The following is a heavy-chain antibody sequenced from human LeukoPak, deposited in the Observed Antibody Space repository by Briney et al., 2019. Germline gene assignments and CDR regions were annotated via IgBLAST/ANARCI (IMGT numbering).Heavy chain of an antibody. D-gene: IGHD3-22*01. V-gene: IGHV4-59*12. J-gene: IGHJ4*02. CDR1: GGSISSYY. CDR2: IYYSGST. Sequence: SETLSLTCTVSGGSISSYYWSWIRQPPGKGLEWIGYIYYSGSTNYNPSLKSRVTISVDTSKNQFSLKLSSVTAADTAVYYCARGPSVYYDSSGYYPLDYWGQGTLVTVSS. CDR3: ARGPSVYYDSSGYYPLDY.